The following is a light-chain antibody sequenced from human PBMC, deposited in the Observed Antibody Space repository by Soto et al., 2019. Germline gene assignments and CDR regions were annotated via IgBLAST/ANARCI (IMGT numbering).Light chain of an antibody. CDR3: QQSYSIPIT. CDR2: DAS. V-gene: IGKV1-5*01. CDR1: RSISSW. J-gene: IGKJ5*01. Sequence: DIQMTQSPSTLSASVGDRLTITCRASRSISSWLAWYQQKPGKAPKLLIFDASSLESGVPSRFSGSGSGTDFTLTISSLQPEDFATYHCQQSYSIPITFGQGTRLEIK.